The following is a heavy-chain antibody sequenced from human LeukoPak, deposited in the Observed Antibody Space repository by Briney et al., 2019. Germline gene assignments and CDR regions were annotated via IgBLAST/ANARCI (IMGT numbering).Heavy chain of an antibody. V-gene: IGHV3-23*01. CDR3: ATYRQVLLPFES. CDR2: IFPSGGEI. J-gene: IGHJ4*02. Sequence: GGSLRLSCAASGFTFSTFAMIWVRQPPGKGLEWVSSIFPSGGEIHYADSVRGRYTIYRDNSKSILSLQMNSLRAEDTAIYYCATYRQVLLPFESWGQGTLVTVSS. CDR1: GFTFSTFA. D-gene: IGHD5-18*01.